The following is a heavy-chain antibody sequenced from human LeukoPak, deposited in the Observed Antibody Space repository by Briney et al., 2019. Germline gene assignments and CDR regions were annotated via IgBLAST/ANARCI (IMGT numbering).Heavy chain of an antibody. D-gene: IGHD2-2*01. CDR3: ARMTSVPAAAGFDY. CDR2: IKQDGSER. V-gene: IGHV3-7*01. J-gene: IGHJ4*02. Sequence: GSLRLSCAASGFTVSSNYMSWVRQAPGKGLEWVANIKQDGSERYYVDSVKGRFTISRDNAKNSLYLQMNSLRAEDTAVYYCARMTSVPAAAGFDYWGQGTLVTVSS. CDR1: GFTVSSNY.